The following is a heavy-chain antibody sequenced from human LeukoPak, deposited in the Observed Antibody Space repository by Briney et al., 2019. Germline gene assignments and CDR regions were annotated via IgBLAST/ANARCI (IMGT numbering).Heavy chain of an antibody. CDR1: GYTFTSYD. D-gene: IGHD3-22*01. CDR3: TREQDREAAATIVGDY. CDR2: MNPNSGNT. Sequence: GASVKVSCKASGYTFTSYDINWVRQATGQGLEWMGWMNPNSGNTGYAQKFQGRVTMTRNTSISTAYMELSSLRAEDTAVYYCTREQDREAAATIVGDYWGQGTLVTVSS. J-gene: IGHJ4*02. V-gene: IGHV1-8*01.